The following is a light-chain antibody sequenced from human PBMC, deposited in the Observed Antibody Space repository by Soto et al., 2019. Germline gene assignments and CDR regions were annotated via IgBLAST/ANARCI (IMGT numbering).Light chain of an antibody. V-gene: IGLV2-14*01. J-gene: IGLJ1*01. CDR3: SSYSSSSTFYV. Sequence: SARTQPASVSGSPGQSITISCTGTSSDIGGFYYVSWYQHHPGKDPKLMIYQVSNRPSGVSNRFSGSKSGNTASLTISGLQAEDEADYFCSSYSSSSTFYVFGAGTKVTVL. CDR1: SSDIGGFYY. CDR2: QVS.